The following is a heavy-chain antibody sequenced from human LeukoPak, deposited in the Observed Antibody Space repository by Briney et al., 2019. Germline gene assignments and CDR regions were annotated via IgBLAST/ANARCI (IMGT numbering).Heavy chain of an antibody. Sequence: GSLRVSCAASGYTFSDYAMNWVRQAPGKRLEWVSYISSGGTIIYYAESGKGRFTISRDNAQNSLFLQMNSLRAEDTAVYYCARDQLPYYYYYGMDVWGKGTTVTVSS. J-gene: IGHJ6*04. CDR1: GYTFSDYA. D-gene: IGHD1-1*01. CDR3: ARDQLPYYYYYGMDV. V-gene: IGHV3-48*03. CDR2: ISSGGTII.